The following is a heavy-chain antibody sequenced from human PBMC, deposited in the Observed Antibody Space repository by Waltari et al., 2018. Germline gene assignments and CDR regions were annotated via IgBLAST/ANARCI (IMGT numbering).Heavy chain of an antibody. D-gene: IGHD3-22*01. CDR2: IITGGREE. V-gene: IGHV3-7*01. CDR1: GFTLSHYW. J-gene: IGHJ3*02. Sequence: EVQLVESGGGLVQRGGSLRLSCAADGFTLSHYWMSWVRQAPGKGLDWLANIITGGREEYYVDSVRGRFTISRVNAKNSLYLQMNSLRPEDTAVYYCVRDQWFAFDIWGQGTMVTVSS. CDR3: VRDQWFAFDI.